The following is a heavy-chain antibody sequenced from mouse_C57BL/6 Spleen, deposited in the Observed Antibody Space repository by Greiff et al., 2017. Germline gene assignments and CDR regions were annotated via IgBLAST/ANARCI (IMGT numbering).Heavy chain of an antibody. CDR3: ARKELGYAMDY. D-gene: IGHD4-1*01. V-gene: IGHV1-69*01. Sequence: VQLQQPGAELVMPGASVKLSCTASGYTFTSYWMHWVKQRPGQGLEWIGEIDPSDSYTNYNPKFKGKSTLTVDKSSSTAYMQQSSLTSEDSAVYYCARKELGYAMDYWGQGTSVTVSS. J-gene: IGHJ4*01. CDR1: GYTFTSYW. CDR2: IDPSDSYT.